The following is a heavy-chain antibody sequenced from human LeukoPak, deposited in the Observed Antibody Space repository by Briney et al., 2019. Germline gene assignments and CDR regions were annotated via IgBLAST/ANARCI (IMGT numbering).Heavy chain of an antibody. Sequence: PSETLSLTCTVSGGSISSYYWSWLRQPPGKGLEWIGYIYYSGSTNYNPSLKSRVTISVDTSKNQFSLKLSSVTAADTAVYYCASGGSSGYCDYWGQGTLVTVSS. CDR1: GGSISSYY. D-gene: IGHD3-22*01. J-gene: IGHJ4*02. CDR3: ASGGSSGYCDY. CDR2: IYYSGST. V-gene: IGHV4-59*08.